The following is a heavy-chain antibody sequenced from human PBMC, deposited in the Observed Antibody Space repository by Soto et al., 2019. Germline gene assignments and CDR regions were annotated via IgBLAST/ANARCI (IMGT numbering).Heavy chain of an antibody. CDR2: ISGSGGST. J-gene: IGHJ4*02. Sequence: EVQLLESGGGLVQPGGSLRLSCAASGFTFSSYAMSWVRQAPGKGLEWVSAISGSGGSTYYADSVKGRFTISRDNSKNTLYLQMNSLRAEDTAVYYCAKIGMSARYPQYDYDYVWGSYRTTSILDYWGQGTLVTVSS. CDR3: AKIGMSARYPQYDYDYVWGSYRTTSILDY. CDR1: GFTFSSYA. V-gene: IGHV3-23*01. D-gene: IGHD3-16*02.